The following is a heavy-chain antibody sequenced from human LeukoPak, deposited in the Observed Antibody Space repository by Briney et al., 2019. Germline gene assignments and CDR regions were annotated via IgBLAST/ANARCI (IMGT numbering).Heavy chain of an antibody. CDR3: ARRTSSGYYLT. Sequence: GGSLRLSCTASGFTVSTNYMSWVRQAPGEGLEWVSIFCSGGSTYYTDSVKGRFTISRATSQNTLFLQMNHLRAEDTAVYFCARRTSSGYYLTWGQGTLVPVSS. CDR2: FCSGGST. CDR1: GFTVSTNY. V-gene: IGHV3-66*04. J-gene: IGHJ4*02. D-gene: IGHD3-22*01.